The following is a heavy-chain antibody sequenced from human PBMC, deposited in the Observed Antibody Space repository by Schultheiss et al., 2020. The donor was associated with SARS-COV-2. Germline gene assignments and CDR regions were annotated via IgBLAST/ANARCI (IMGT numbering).Heavy chain of an antibody. CDR3: ARDSNGWYDHFDS. J-gene: IGHJ4*02. CDR1: GDSVDSDSAT. D-gene: IGHD6-19*01. CDR2: TYYRSTWYN. V-gene: IGHV6-1*01. Sequence: SQTLSLTCAISGDSVDSDSATWNWVRQSPSRGLEWLGRTYYRSTWYNDYAVSVKSRITINPDTSKNQFSLHLNSVTPEDTAVYYCARDSNGWYDHFDSWGQGTLVTVSS.